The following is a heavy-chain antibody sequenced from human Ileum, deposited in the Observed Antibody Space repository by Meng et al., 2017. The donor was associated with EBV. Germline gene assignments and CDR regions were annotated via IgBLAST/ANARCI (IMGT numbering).Heavy chain of an antibody. Sequence: VHRVHFGSRVKMPVSTVSVSCKVSGRTFSSYAISWVRQAPGQGLEWMGGIIPIFGTANYAQKFQGRVTITADESTSTAYMELSSLRSEDTAVYYCARGNGYSSSFYFDYWGQGTLVTVSS. D-gene: IGHD6-13*01. J-gene: IGHJ4*02. V-gene: IGHV1-69*01. CDR2: IIPIFGTA. CDR1: GRTFSSYA. CDR3: ARGNGYSSSFYFDY.